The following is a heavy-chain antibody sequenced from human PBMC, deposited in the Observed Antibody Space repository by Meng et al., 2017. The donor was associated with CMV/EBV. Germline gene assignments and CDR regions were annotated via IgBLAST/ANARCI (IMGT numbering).Heavy chain of an antibody. J-gene: IGHJ3*02. Sequence: SVKVSCKASGGTFSSYAISWVRQAPGQGLEWMGGIIPIFGTANYAQKFQGRVTITTDESTSTAYMGLSSLRSEDTAVYYCARGGFRNYYDSSGYTKDAFDIWGQGTMVTVSS. CDR3: ARGGFRNYYDSSGYTKDAFDI. CDR1: GGTFSSYA. CDR2: IIPIFGTA. V-gene: IGHV1-69*05. D-gene: IGHD3-22*01.